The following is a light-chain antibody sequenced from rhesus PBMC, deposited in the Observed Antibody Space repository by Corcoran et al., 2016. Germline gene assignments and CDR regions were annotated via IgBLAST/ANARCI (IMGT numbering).Light chain of an antibody. Sequence: DIQMTQSPSSLSASVGDTVTITCQASQGISNYLAWYQQKPGKAPKLLIYDASTLQSGVPSRFGGRCAGTECPLTISSLQPEDFATYYCQQHNSYPLTFGGGTKVELK. CDR1: QGISNY. CDR3: QQHNSYPLT. J-gene: IGKJ4*01. CDR2: DAS. V-gene: IGKV1-25*01.